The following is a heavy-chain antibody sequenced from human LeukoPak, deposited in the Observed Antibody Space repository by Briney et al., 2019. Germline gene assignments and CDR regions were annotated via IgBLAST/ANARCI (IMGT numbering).Heavy chain of an antibody. CDR3: AKRRETTVTKSFDY. D-gene: IGHD4-11*01. V-gene: IGHV3-23*01. Sequence: GGPLRLSCAASGFTFSTYAMSWVRQAPGKGLEWVSTISGSGGTTYYADSVKGRFTISRDNSKDTLYLQMNSLRAEDTAVYYCAKRRETTVTKSFDYWGQGTLVTVPS. CDR1: GFTFSTYA. CDR2: ISGSGGTT. J-gene: IGHJ4*02.